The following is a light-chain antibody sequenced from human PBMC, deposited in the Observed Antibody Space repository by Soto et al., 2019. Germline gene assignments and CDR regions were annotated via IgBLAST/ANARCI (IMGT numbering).Light chain of an antibody. Sequence: DLQKTQSPPTLSASVGDRVTITCRASQSIRHYLAWYQQMPGKAPKLLIYGASTLQSGVPSRFSGSGSGTEFTLTISSLQPDDFGTYFCQHHNSYSQTFGQGTRWIS. CDR1: QSIRHY. V-gene: IGKV1-5*01. J-gene: IGKJ1*01. CDR3: QHHNSYSQT. CDR2: GAS.